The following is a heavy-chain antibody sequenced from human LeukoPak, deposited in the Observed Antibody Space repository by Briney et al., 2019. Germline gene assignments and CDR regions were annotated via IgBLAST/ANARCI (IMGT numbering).Heavy chain of an antibody. Sequence: ASVKVSCKASGGTFSSYAISWVRQAPGQGLEWMGWISAYNGNTNYAQKLQGRVTMTTDTSTSTAYMELRSLRSDDTAVYYCATLRHPNWNDEADYWGQGTLVTVSS. J-gene: IGHJ4*02. V-gene: IGHV1-18*01. CDR1: GGTFSSYA. CDR2: ISAYNGNT. CDR3: ATLRHPNWNDEADY. D-gene: IGHD1-1*01.